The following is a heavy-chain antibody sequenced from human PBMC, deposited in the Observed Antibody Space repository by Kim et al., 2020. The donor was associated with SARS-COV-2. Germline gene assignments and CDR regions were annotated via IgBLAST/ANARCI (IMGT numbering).Heavy chain of an antibody. Sequence: GGSLRLSCAASGFTFSSYAMSWVRQAPGKGLEWVSAISGSGGSTYYADSVKGRFTISRDNSKNTLYLQMNSLRAEDTAVYYCAKDDPDYGGNSDYYYGMDVWGQGTTVTVSS. CDR1: GFTFSSYA. CDR3: AKDDPDYGGNSDYYYGMDV. V-gene: IGHV3-23*01. D-gene: IGHD4-17*01. J-gene: IGHJ6*02. CDR2: ISGSGGST.